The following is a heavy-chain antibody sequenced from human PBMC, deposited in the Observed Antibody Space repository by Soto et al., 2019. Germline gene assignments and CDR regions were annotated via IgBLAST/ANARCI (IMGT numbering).Heavy chain of an antibody. J-gene: IGHJ6*02. Sequence: GGSLRLSCAASGFTFSSYAMSWVRQAPGKGLEWVSAISGSGGSTYYADSVKGRFTISRDNSKNTLYLQMNSLRAEDTAVYYCARDLGAVGNYYYYGMDVWGQGTTVTVSS. CDR1: GFTFSSYA. CDR3: ARDLGAVGNYYYYGMDV. D-gene: IGHD3-16*01. CDR2: ISGSGGST. V-gene: IGHV3-23*01.